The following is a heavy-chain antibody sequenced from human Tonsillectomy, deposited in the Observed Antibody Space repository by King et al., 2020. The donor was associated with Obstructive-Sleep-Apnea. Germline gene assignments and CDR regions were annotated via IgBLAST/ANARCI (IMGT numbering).Heavy chain of an antibody. CDR2: INQDGSET. CDR3: AREDRDYGDYGFDY. J-gene: IGHJ4*02. D-gene: IGHD4-17*01. CDR1: GFTFSSYW. Sequence: VQLVESGGGLVQPGGSLRLSCGASGFTFSSYWMTWVRQAPGKGLEWGANINQDGSETYYLDSVKGRFTISRDNGKKSLFLQMTSLRAGETAVYYCAREDRDYGDYGFDYWGQGTLVTVSS. V-gene: IGHV3-7*01.